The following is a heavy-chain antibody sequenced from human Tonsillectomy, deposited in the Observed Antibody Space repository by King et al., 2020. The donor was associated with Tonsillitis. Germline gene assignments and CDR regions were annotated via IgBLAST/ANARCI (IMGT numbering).Heavy chain of an antibody. Sequence: VQLVESGGGLVQPGGSLRLSCAASGFTFSSYWMHWVRQAPGKGLGWVSRINRDGSSKSYADSVKGRFTISRDNAKNTLYLQMNSLRAEETAVYYCASKGLDYSSGYIHYYSYYYMDVWGKGPTVTVSS. D-gene: IGHD3-22*01. CDR1: GFTFSSYW. V-gene: IGHV3-74*02. J-gene: IGHJ6*03. CDR2: INRDGSSK. CDR3: ASKGLDYSSGYIHYYSYYYMDV.